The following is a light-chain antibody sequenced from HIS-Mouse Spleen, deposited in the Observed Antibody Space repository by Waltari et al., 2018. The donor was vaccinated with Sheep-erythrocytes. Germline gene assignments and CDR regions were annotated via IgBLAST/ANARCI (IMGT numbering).Light chain of an antibody. J-gene: IGKJ4*01. CDR3: QQYXXXXLX. CDR2: DAS. CDR1: QDISNY. V-gene: IGKV1-33*01. Sequence: DIQMTQSPSSLSASVGDXXTITXXASQDISNYXNWYQQKXGKAXXLLIYDASXLEXGVXSXXXXXXXXTDXTXTIXSLQPXDIATXXCQQYXXXXLXFXGGTXVXIX.